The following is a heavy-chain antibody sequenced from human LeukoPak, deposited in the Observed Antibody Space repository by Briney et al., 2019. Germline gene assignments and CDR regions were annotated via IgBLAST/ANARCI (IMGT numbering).Heavy chain of an antibody. V-gene: IGHV4-59*01. CDR1: GGSISSYY. CDR3: ARGLTGTMPLAY. CDR2: IYYSGST. Sequence: SETLSLTCTVSGGSISSYYWSWIRQPPGKGLEWIGYIYYSGSTNYNPSLKSRVTISVDTSKNQFSLKLSSVTAADTAVYYCARGLTGTMPLAYWGQGTLVTVSS. D-gene: IGHD1-20*01. J-gene: IGHJ4*02.